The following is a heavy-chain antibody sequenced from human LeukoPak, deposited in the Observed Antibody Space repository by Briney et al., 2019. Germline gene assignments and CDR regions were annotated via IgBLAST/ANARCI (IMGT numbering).Heavy chain of an antibody. V-gene: IGHV1-69*04. CDR3: ARAKAIVAWDYYFDY. CDR2: TIPILGIA. CDR1: GGTFSSYA. Sequence: SVKVSCKASGGTFSSYAISWVRQAPGQGLEWMGRTIPILGIANYAQKFQGRVTITADKSTSTAYMELSSLRSEDTAVYYCARAKAIVAWDYYFDYWGQGTLVTVSS. J-gene: IGHJ4*02. D-gene: IGHD1-26*01.